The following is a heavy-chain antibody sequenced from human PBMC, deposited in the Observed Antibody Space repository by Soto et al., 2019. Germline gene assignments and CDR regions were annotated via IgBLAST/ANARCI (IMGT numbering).Heavy chain of an antibody. V-gene: IGHV3-66*04. D-gene: IGHD2-2*01. Sequence: GGSLRLSCAASGFTVSSNYMSWVRQAPGKGLEWVSVIYSGGSTYYADSVKGRFTISRDNSKNTLYLQMNNLRAEDTAVYYCAGHIVVVPAARSSGRFDPWGQGTLVTVSS. CDR3: AGHIVVVPAARSSGRFDP. CDR2: IYSGGST. J-gene: IGHJ5*02. CDR1: GFTVSSNY.